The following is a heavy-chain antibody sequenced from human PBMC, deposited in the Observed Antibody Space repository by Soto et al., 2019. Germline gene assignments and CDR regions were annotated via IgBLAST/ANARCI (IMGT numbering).Heavy chain of an antibody. CDR2: IDPSDSYT. Sequence: PGESLKISCKGSGYSFTSYWISWVRQMPGKGLEWMGRIDPSDSYTNYSPSFQGHVTISADKSISTAYLQWSSLKASDTAMYYCATRMGSQWELVKMKGDFWGQGTLVTVSS. CDR1: GYSFTSYW. V-gene: IGHV5-10-1*01. CDR3: ATRMGSQWELVKMKGDF. J-gene: IGHJ4*02. D-gene: IGHD1-26*01.